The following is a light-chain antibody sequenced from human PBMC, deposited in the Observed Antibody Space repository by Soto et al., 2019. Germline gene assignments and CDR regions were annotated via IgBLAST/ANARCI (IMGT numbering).Light chain of an antibody. V-gene: IGLV6-57*01. CDR1: SGSIASNY. CDR3: QSYDATHQV. J-gene: IGLJ3*02. CDR2: EDN. Sequence: NFMLTQPHSVSESPGKTVIISCTRSSGSIASNYVQWYQQRPGSSPTTVIYEDNQRPSGVPDRFSGSIDSSSNPASLPISGLETEDEADYYCQSYDATHQVFGGGTQLTVL.